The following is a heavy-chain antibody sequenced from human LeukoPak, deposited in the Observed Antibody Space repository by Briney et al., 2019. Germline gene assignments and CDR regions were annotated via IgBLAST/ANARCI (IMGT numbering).Heavy chain of an antibody. J-gene: IGHJ4*02. CDR1: GGSISSSRYY. D-gene: IGHD1-26*01. CDR2: IYYSGST. Sequence: SETLSLTCTVSGGSISSSRYYWGWIRQPPGKGLEWIGSIYYSGSTYYNPSLKSRVTISVDTSKNQFSLKLSSVTAADTAVYYCARNASDSGTSYFDYWGQGTLVTVSS. CDR3: ARNASDSGTSYFDY. V-gene: IGHV4-39*01.